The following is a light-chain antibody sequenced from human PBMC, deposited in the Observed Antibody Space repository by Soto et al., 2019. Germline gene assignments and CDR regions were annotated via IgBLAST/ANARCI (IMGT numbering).Light chain of an antibody. V-gene: IGKV1-39*01. J-gene: IGKJ1*01. Sequence: IQMTQSPSSLSASIGDTVTITCRASQSIRTYLIWYQQKSGKAPKVLIAGASSLQSGFPSRFTGTGSGTQFTRTISSLQPEDFATYYCQQSYSTLVTFGQGTKVEIK. CDR3: QQSYSTLVT. CDR2: GAS. CDR1: QSIRTY.